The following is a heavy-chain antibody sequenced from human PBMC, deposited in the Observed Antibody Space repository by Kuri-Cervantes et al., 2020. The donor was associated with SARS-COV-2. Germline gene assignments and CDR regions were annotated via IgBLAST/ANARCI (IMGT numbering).Heavy chain of an antibody. D-gene: IGHD2-15*01. CDR3: ARDKVVDY. Sequence: GESLKISCAASGFTFSSYWMSWVRQAPGKGLEWVANIKQDGSEKYYVDSVKGRFTISRDDAKNSLYLQMNSLRAEDTAEYYCARDKVVDYWGQGTLVTVSS. J-gene: IGHJ4*02. CDR2: IKQDGSEK. V-gene: IGHV3-7*01. CDR1: GFTFSSYW.